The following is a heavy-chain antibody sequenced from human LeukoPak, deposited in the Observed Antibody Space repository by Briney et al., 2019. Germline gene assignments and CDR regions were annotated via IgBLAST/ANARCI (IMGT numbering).Heavy chain of an antibody. Sequence: SGKLSCNASGYTFTGYYMHWVRQAPGQGHEWMGGIIPIFGTANYAQKVQGRVTITAFESTTTAYMELSILRSEDTAMANYSRQGRYSYELYYFDYWGQGTLVTVSS. CDR2: IIPIFGTA. CDR1: GYTFTGYY. V-gene: IGHV1-69*13. J-gene: IGHJ4*02. CDR3: SRQGRYSYELYYFDY. D-gene: IGHD5-18*01.